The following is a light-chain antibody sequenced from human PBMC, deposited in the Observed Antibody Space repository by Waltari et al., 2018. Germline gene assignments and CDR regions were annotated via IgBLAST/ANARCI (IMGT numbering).Light chain of an antibody. Sequence: VLTQSSDTLSLSPGDRATLSCRASQILTKRYLVRYQQKPGQAPRLLIYGASNRAAGIPDRFSGSGSGTDFTLTISRLEPDDSAVYYCQQYGSSIMYTFGQGTKLEIK. CDR2: GAS. CDR3: QQYGSSIMYT. J-gene: IGKJ2*01. CDR1: QILTKRY. V-gene: IGKV3-20*01.